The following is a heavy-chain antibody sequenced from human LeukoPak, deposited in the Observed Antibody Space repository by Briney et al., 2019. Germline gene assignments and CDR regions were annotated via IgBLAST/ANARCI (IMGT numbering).Heavy chain of an antibody. CDR2: IIPIFGTA. Sequence: SVKVSCKASVGTFSRYAISWVRQAPGQGLEWMGGIIPIFGTANYAQKVQGRVTITADESTSTAYMELSSLRSEDTAVYYCARDQYYDFWSGYLDATYNWFDPWGQGTLVTVSS. CDR1: VGTFSRYA. V-gene: IGHV1-69*13. J-gene: IGHJ5*02. D-gene: IGHD3-3*01. CDR3: ARDQYYDFWSGYLDATYNWFDP.